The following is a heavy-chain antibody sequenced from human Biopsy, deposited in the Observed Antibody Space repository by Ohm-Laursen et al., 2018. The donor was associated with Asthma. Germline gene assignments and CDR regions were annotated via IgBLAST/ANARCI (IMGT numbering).Heavy chain of an antibody. CDR2: IYSGGTS. CDR1: GFAVSRDH. V-gene: IGHV3-53*01. CDR3: GKDSSEVEAADEY. Sequence: SLRLSCAASGFAVSRDHMFWVRQAPGKGLEWVSVIYSGGTSHTADSVRGRFTISRDYSKNTLYLHMNSLRGDDTAIYYCGKDSSEVEAADEYWGQGTLVTVSS. J-gene: IGHJ4*02. D-gene: IGHD2-15*01.